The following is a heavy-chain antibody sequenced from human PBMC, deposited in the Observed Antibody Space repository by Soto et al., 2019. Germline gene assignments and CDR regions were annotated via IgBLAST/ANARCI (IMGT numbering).Heavy chain of an antibody. CDR3: ARPRYYYDSNTYSDGQTADY. J-gene: IGHJ4*02. CDR2: ISHDGNNT. CDR1: GFTFSSYA. D-gene: IGHD3-22*01. V-gene: IGHV3-30-3*01. Sequence: GGSLRLSCAASGFTFSSYAMYWVRQAPGKGLEWMAFISHDGNNTYYADSVKGRFSISRDNSKNTLYLQMNSMRTEDTAMFYCARPRYYYDSNTYSDGQTADYWGLGNLVTVSS.